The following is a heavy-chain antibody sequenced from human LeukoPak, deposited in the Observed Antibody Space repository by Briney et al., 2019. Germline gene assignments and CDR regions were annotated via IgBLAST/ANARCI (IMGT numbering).Heavy chain of an antibody. Sequence: ASVKVSCKASGYTFTGYYMHWVRQAPGQGLEWMGRITPNSGGTNYAQKFQGRVTMTRDTSISTAYMELSRLRSDGTAVYYCARGGFKDYYYMDVWGKGTTVTVSS. CDR2: ITPNSGGT. V-gene: IGHV1-2*06. CDR1: GYTFTGYY. J-gene: IGHJ6*03. CDR3: ARGGFKDYYYMDV. D-gene: IGHD2-15*01.